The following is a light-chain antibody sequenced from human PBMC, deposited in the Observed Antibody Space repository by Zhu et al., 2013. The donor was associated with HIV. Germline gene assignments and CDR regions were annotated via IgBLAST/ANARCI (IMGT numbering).Light chain of an antibody. CDR2: SSS. CDR3: QSYDASVPRVV. J-gene: IGLJ2*01. CDR1: SSNIGSNT. Sequence: QSVLTQPPSASGTPGQRVTISCSGSSSNIGSNTVSWYQQLPGTAPKLLIYSSSQRPSRVPDRFSGSKSGTSASLAISGLQSEDEADYYCQSYDASVPRVVFGGGTKVTVL. V-gene: IGLV1-44*01.